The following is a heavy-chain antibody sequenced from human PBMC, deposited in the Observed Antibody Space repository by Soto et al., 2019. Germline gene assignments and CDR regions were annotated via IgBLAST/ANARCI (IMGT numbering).Heavy chain of an antibody. CDR1: GFTFSHYT. D-gene: IGHD2-15*01. V-gene: IGHV3-23*01. CDR2: FSRSNGVA. Sequence: EVQILESGGYLVQPGGSLRVSCASGFTFSHYTMAWVRQAPGKGLEWVSGFSRSNGVAYYADSVKGRFTISRDNSTNTVFLQMNSLRAEDTAVYYCANGGLHGSIDGGLSYFHHWDQGTLVTVSS. J-gene: IGHJ4*02. CDR3: ANGGLHGSIDGGLSYFHH.